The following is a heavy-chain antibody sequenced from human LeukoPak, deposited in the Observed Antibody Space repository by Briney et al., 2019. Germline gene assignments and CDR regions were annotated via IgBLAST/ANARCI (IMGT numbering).Heavy chain of an antibody. Sequence: GGSLRLSCAASGFTVSSNYMSWVRQAPGKGLEWVSIIYSGGSTFYADSVKGRFTISRDNSKNTLYLQMNSLRAEDTAVYYCTRGGSYLSAFDIWGQGTMVTVSS. D-gene: IGHD1-26*01. V-gene: IGHV3-53*01. CDR1: GFTVSSNY. J-gene: IGHJ3*02. CDR2: IYSGGST. CDR3: TRGGSYLSAFDI.